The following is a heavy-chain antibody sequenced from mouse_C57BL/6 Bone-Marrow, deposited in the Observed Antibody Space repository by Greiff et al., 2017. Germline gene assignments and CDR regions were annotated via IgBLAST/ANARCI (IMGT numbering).Heavy chain of an antibody. V-gene: IGHV2-2*01. CDR3: ARGCNYFPAWFAY. Sequence: QVQLQQSGPGLVQPSPSLSITCTVSGFSLTSYGVHWVRQSPGKGLEWLGVIGSGGSTDYNAAFISSLSISKDNSKSQVFFKMYSLQADDTAIYYGARGCNYFPAWFAYWGQGTLVPVSA. D-gene: IGHD2-1*01. J-gene: IGHJ3*01. CDR1: GFSLTSYG. CDR2: IGSGGST.